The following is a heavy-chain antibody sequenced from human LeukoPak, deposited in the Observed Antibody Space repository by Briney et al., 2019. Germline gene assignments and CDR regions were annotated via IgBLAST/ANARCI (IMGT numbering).Heavy chain of an antibody. J-gene: IGHJ5*02. D-gene: IGHD4-23*01. CDR3: ARDSDYGGFLP. V-gene: IGHV1-69*04. Sequence: PGSSVRVSCKASGGTFSSYAISWVRQAPGQGLEWMGRITPIFGIANYAQKFQGRVTITADKSTSTAYMELSSLRSEDTAVYYCARDSDYGGFLPWGQGTLVTVSP. CDR2: ITPIFGIA. CDR1: GGTFSSYA.